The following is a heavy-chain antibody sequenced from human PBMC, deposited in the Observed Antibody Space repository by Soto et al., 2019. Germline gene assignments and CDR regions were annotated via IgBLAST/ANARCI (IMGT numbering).Heavy chain of an antibody. CDR1: GYTFTSYG. D-gene: IGHD3-22*01. CDR2: ISAYNGNT. V-gene: IGHV1-18*01. CDR3: ARVKGYYYDSSASPSYLDY. Sequence: GASVKDSCKASGYTFTSYGISWVRQAPGQGLEWMGWISAYNGNTNYAQKLQGRVTMTTDTSTSTAYMELRSLRSDDTAVYYCARVKGYYYDSSASPSYLDYWGQGTLVTVSS. J-gene: IGHJ4*02.